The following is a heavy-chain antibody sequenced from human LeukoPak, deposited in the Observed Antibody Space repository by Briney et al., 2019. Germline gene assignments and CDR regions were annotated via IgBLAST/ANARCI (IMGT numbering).Heavy chain of an antibody. V-gene: IGHV3-64*01. CDR1: GFVFNRHP. Sequence: GGSLGLSCAASGFVFNRHPMHWVRQAPGKGLECVSAISGNGDSTYYANSVKGRFTISRDNSRNTLYLQMGSLRAEDRALYYCAREEPAGSTDYWGQGTLVTVSS. CDR2: ISGNGDST. D-gene: IGHD1-14*01. J-gene: IGHJ4*02. CDR3: AREEPAGSTDY.